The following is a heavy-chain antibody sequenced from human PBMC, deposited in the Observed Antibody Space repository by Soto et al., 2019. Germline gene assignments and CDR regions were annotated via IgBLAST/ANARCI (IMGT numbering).Heavy chain of an antibody. V-gene: IGHV4-61*01. Sequence: PSETLSLTCTVSGGSVSSCSYYWSWIRQPPGKGLEWIGYIYYSGSTNYNPSLKSRVIISVETSKKQFSLKLSSATAADTAVYYCARHALIADGRRHYFDLWGQGTLVTVSS. CDR1: GGSVSSCSYY. D-gene: IGHD2-15*01. J-gene: IGHJ4*02. CDR2: IYYSGST. CDR3: ARHALIADGRRHYFDL.